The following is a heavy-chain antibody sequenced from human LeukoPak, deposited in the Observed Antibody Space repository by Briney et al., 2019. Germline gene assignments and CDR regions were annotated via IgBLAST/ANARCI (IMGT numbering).Heavy chain of an antibody. Sequence: PGGSLRLSCAASGFTFSSYAMHWVRQAPGKGLEWVAVISYDGSNKYYADSVKGRFTISRDNSKNTLYLQMNSLRAEDTAVYYCARDVGGATRFDYWGQGTLVTVSS. CDR2: ISYDGSNK. CDR1: GFTFSSYA. J-gene: IGHJ4*02. V-gene: IGHV3-30-3*01. D-gene: IGHD1-26*01. CDR3: ARDVGGATRFDY.